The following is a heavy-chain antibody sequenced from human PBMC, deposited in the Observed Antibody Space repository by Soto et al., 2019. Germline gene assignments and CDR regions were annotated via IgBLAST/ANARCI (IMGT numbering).Heavy chain of an antibody. D-gene: IGHD6-19*01. J-gene: IGHJ6*02. CDR2: ISAYNGNT. V-gene: IGHV1-18*01. Sequence: QVQLVQSGAEVKKPGASVKVSCKASGYTFTSYGISWVRQAPGQGLEWMGWISAYNGNTNYAQKLQGRVTMTTDTATSTAYMELRSLRADDTAVYYCARDGFPSSGWYLGYYYYGMDVWGQGTTVTVSS. CDR3: ARDGFPSSGWYLGYYYYGMDV. CDR1: GYTFTSYG.